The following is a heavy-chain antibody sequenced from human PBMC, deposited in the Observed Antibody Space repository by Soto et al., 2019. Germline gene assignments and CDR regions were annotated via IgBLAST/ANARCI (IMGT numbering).Heavy chain of an antibody. CDR1: GGSISSSNW. Sequence: SETLSLTCAVSGGSISSSNWWSWVRQPPGKGLEWIGEIYHSGSTNYNPSLKSRVTISVDKSKNQFSLKLSSVTAADTAVYYCAMAIFVFWSGFDYWGQGTLVTVSS. J-gene: IGHJ4*02. V-gene: IGHV4-4*02. CDR2: IYHSGST. D-gene: IGHD3-3*01. CDR3: AMAIFVFWSGFDY.